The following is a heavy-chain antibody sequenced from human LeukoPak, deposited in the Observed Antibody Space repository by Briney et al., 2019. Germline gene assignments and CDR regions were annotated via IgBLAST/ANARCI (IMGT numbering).Heavy chain of an antibody. CDR2: ISTDGAIT. D-gene: IGHD4-17*01. CDR3: ARDRTTVTLFDY. J-gene: IGHJ4*02. V-gene: IGHV3-74*01. CDR1: GFTFTSVW. Sequence: GGSLRLSCGASGFTFTSVWMHWFRQVPGRGLVWISRISTDGAITGYADSVKGRFTISRDNAKNTLYLQMNSLRAEDTAVYYCARDRTTVTLFDYWGQGALVTVSS.